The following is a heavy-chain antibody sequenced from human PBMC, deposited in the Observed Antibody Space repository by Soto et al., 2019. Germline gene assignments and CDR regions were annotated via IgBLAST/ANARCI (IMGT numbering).Heavy chain of an antibody. CDR1: GGTTSSYT. CDR2: IVPMSGKV. Sequence: QVQLVQPGAEVEKPGSSVKVSCKAAGGTTSSYTISWVRQSPGQGLEWMVPIVPMSGKVDYAQKFQGRVPMTADKSTRTVYMELSSLRSEDTAVYFCALRKGNWNHLADWGPGTLVTVAS. J-gene: IGHJ1*01. D-gene: IGHD1-1*01. V-gene: IGHV1-69*02. CDR3: ALRKGNWNHLAD.